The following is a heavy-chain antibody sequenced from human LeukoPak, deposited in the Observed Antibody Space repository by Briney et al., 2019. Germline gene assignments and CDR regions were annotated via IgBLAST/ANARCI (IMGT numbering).Heavy chain of an antibody. D-gene: IGHD2-15*01. Sequence: GGSLRLSCAASGFTFSDYYMSWIRQAPGKGLEWVSYISSSGSTIHYADSVKGRFTISRDNAKNSLYLQMNSLRAEDTAVYYCASPSYPRYCSGGSCYPGRLDYWGQGTLVTVSS. J-gene: IGHJ4*02. V-gene: IGHV3-11*01. CDR2: ISSSGSTI. CDR3: ASPSYPRYCSGGSCYPGRLDY. CDR1: GFTFSDYY.